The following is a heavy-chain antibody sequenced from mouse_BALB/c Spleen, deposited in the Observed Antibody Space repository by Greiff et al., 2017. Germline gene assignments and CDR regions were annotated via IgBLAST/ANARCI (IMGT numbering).Heavy chain of an antibody. CDR1: GFNIKDTY. J-gene: IGHJ1*01. CDR3: ASPYGSSYDWYFDV. V-gene: IGHV14-3*02. CDR2: IDPANGNT. Sequence: EVQLQQSGAELVKPGASVKLSCTASGFNIKDTYMHWVKQRPEQGLEWIGRIDPANGNTKYDPKFQGKATITADTSSNTAYLQLSSLTSEDTAVYYCASPYGSSYDWYFDVWGAGTTVTVSS. D-gene: IGHD1-1*01.